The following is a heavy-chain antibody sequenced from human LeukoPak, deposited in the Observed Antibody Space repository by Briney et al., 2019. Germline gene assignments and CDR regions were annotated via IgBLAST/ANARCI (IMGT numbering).Heavy chain of an antibody. CDR2: IYGGST. D-gene: IGHD2/OR15-2a*01. Sequence: PGGSLRLSCAASGFTVSDNYMTWVRQAPGKGLEWVSIIYGGSTYYADSVKGRFTISRDNSKNTVYLQMNSLRAEDTAVYYCARDFEGVHRTTNSYTHYYYMDVWGKGTTVIVSS. CDR1: GFTVSDNY. V-gene: IGHV3-53*01. J-gene: IGHJ6*03. CDR3: ARDFEGVHRTTNSYTHYYYMDV.